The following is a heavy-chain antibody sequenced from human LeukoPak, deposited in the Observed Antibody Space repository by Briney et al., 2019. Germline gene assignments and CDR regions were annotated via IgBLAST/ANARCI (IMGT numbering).Heavy chain of an antibody. V-gene: IGHV4-30-4*08. CDR3: ARGYSSGWYSSFDY. CDR2: IYYSGST. CDR1: GGSISSGDYY. J-gene: IGHJ4*02. Sequence: SEALSLTCTVSGGSISSGDYYWSWIRQPPGKGREWIGYIYYSGSTYYNPYLKSRVTISVDTSKTQFSLKLSSVTAADTAVYYCARGYSSGWYSSFDYWGQGTLVTVSS. D-gene: IGHD6-19*01.